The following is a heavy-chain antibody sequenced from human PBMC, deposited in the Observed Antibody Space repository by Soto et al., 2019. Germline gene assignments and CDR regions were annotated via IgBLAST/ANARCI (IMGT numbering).Heavy chain of an antibody. CDR1: GYTFTTYD. CDR3: TRPPRGAAPFTS. CDR2: ISAYSGDK. V-gene: IGHV1-18*01. J-gene: IGHJ4*02. D-gene: IGHD3-10*01. Sequence: QVQLVQSGAEVRKPGASVKVSCEASGYTFTTYDISWVRQAPGQGLEWLGWISAYSGDKKYAQKFQGRVTMTTDTPTIPANRKLRGRRSDDTAIYYSTRPPRGAAPFTSGGQGTLVT.